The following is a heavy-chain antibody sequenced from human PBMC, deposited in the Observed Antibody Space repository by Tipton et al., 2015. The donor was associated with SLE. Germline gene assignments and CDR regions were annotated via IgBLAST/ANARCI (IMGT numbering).Heavy chain of an antibody. V-gene: IGHV3-23*01. CDR3: ASILGSTNPSDF. Sequence: SLRLSCAASGFTFSSYVMTWVRQAPGKGLEWVSSISGTGGGGHSYYADSVKGRFTISRDNSKNTLSLQMNSVSFEDTAIYYCASILGSTNPSDFWGQRTLVTVSS. J-gene: IGHJ4*02. D-gene: IGHD1-26*01. CDR2: ISGTGGGGHS. CDR1: GFTFSSYV.